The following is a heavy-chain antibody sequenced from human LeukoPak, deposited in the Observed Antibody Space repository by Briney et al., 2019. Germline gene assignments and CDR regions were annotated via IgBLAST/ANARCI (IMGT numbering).Heavy chain of an antibody. CDR3: TTDHEWAGYFGSRKPYDY. D-gene: IGHD1-26*01. V-gene: IGHV3-15*01. CDR2: IKTKIDGGTT. J-gene: IGHJ4*02. Sequence: PGGSLRLSCSAYGLSFSNDWMSWVRQAPGKGLEWVGRIKTKIDGGTTDYAAPVKGRFTISRDDSRNTLYLQMKSLKTEDTAVYYCTTDHEWAGYFGSRKPYDYWGQGTLVTVSS. CDR1: GLSFSNDW.